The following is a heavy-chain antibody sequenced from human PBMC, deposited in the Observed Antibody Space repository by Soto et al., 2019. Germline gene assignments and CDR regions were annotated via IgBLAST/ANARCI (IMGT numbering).Heavy chain of an antibody. CDR1: GGSISSYY. CDR2: IYYSGST. Sequence: QVQLQESGPGLVKPSETLSLTCTVSGGSISSYYWSWIRQPPGKGLEWIGYIYYSGSTNYHPSLKRRFTISVVTSRNQYSLKLTSVTAADTAVYYCARRYSSSFDYWGQGTLVTVSS. D-gene: IGHD6-13*01. CDR3: ARRYSSSFDY. J-gene: IGHJ4*02. V-gene: IGHV4-59*08.